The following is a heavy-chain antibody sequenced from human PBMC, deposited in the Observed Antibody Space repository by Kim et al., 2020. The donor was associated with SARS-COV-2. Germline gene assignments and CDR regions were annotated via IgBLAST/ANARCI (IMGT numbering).Heavy chain of an antibody. Sequence: GGSLRLSCAASGFTFSSSWMNWARQAPGKGLEWVANINQDGSQKIYVDSVKGRFTISRDNAQNSLYLQMNSLRAEDPAVYYCVRSVDYWGQGTLVTVSS. J-gene: IGHJ4*02. CDR1: GFTFSSSW. CDR2: INQDGSQK. CDR3: VRSVDY. V-gene: IGHV3-7*01.